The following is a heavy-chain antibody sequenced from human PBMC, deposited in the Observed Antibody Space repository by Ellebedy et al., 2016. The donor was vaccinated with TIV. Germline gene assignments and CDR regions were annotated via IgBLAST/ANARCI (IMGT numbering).Heavy chain of an antibody. CDR2: IYYSGST. CDR1: GGSISSSSYY. Sequence: MPSETLSLTCTVSGGSISSSSYYWSWIRQPPGKGLEWIGYIYYSGSTNYNPSLKSRVTISVDTSKNQFSLKLSSVTAADTAVYYCARQNAFVEMATTHFDYWGQGTLVTVSS. V-gene: IGHV4-61*05. J-gene: IGHJ4*02. CDR3: ARQNAFVEMATTHFDY. D-gene: IGHD5-24*01.